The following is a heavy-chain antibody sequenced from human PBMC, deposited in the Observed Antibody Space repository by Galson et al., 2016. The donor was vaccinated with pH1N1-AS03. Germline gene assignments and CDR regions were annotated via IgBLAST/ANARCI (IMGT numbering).Heavy chain of an antibody. Sequence: SETLSLTCAVYALSITKGFQWAWIRQSPGTGLGWIGNIYQSGTTYYNPSLKSRVTISVDTSKNQFSLKVTSVPAADTAIYYCARDHSNNGPFDVGGPGSLVAVSS. CDR3: ARDHSNNGPFDV. CDR1: ALSITKGFQ. J-gene: IGHJ3*01. V-gene: IGHV4-38-2*02. D-gene: IGHD6-13*01. CDR2: IYQSGTT.